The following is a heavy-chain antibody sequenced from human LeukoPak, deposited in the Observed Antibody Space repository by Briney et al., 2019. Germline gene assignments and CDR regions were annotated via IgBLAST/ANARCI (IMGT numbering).Heavy chain of an antibody. V-gene: IGHV1-2*02. D-gene: IGHD3-22*01. CDR3: ARGLSYYYDSTDRLADY. Sequence: GASVKVSCKASGYTFTSYDINWVRPATGQGLEWMGWMNPNSGGTNYAQKFQGRVTMTRDTSISTAYMELSRLRSDDTAVYYCARGLSYYYDSTDRLADYWGQGTLVTVSS. CDR2: MNPNSGGT. CDR1: GYTFTSYD. J-gene: IGHJ4*02.